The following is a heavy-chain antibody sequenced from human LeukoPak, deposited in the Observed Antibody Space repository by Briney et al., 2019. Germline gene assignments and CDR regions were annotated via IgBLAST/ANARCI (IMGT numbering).Heavy chain of an antibody. D-gene: IGHD3-16*01. V-gene: IGHV3-48*01. CDR3: AKDDNYIRFLS. CDR1: GFTFSTYS. CDR2: ISSSSSTI. J-gene: IGHJ5*02. Sequence: GGSLRLSCAASGFTFSTYSMNWVRQAPGKGLEWVSYISSSSSTIYYADSVKGRFTISRDNSKNTLYLQMNSLRAEDTAVYYCAKDDNYIRFLSWGQGTLVTVSS.